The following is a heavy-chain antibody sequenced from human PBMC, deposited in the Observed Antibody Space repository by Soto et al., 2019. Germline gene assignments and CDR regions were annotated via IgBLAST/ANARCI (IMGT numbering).Heavy chain of an antibody. CDR3: ARTTSDYYDSSGPPARWFDP. D-gene: IGHD3-22*01. Sequence: SETLSLTCAVSGGSISSGGYSWSWIRQPPGKGLEWIGYIYHSGSTYYNPSLKSRVTISVDRSKNQFSLKLSSVTAADTAVYYCARTTSDYYDSSGPPARWFDPWGQGTLVTVSS. CDR1: GGSISSGGYS. J-gene: IGHJ5*02. CDR2: IYHSGST. V-gene: IGHV4-30-2*01.